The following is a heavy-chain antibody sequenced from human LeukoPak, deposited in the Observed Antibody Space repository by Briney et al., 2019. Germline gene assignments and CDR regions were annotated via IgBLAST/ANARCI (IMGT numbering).Heavy chain of an antibody. Sequence: SETLSLTCTVSGGSISSYYWSWIRQPPGKGLEWIGYIYYSGSTNYNPSLKSRVTISVDTSKNQFSLKLSSVSAADTAVYYCARHSYGGNFAPFDYWGQGALVTVSS. CDR1: GGSISSYY. D-gene: IGHD4-23*01. CDR3: ARHSYGGNFAPFDY. CDR2: IYYSGST. V-gene: IGHV4-59*08. J-gene: IGHJ4*02.